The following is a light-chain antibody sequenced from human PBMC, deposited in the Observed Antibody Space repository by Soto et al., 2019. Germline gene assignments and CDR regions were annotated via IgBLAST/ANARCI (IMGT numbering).Light chain of an antibody. CDR2: GAS. CDR1: QSVSSAY. Sequence: EIVLTQSPGTLSLSPGERATLSCRASQSVSSAYLAWYQQNPGQAPRLLIYGASSRATGIPDRFSGSGSGTDFTLTISRVEPEDFAVYYCQQYGRSPFTFGQGTKLEI. J-gene: IGKJ2*01. V-gene: IGKV3-20*01. CDR3: QQYGRSPFT.